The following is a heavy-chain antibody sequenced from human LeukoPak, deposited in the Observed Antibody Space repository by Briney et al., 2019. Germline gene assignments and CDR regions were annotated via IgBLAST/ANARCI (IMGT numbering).Heavy chain of an antibody. J-gene: IGHJ2*01. V-gene: IGHV1-18*01. CDR1: GYTFTSYG. CDR2: ISAYNGNT. D-gene: IGHD3-22*01. CDR3: ARDYTYYYDSAAILSFDL. Sequence: ASVKVSCKASGYTFTSYGISWVRQAPGQGLEWMGWISAYNGNTNYAQKLQGRVTMTTDTSTSTAYMELRSLRSDDTAVYYCARDYTYYYDSAAILSFDLWGRGTLVTVSS.